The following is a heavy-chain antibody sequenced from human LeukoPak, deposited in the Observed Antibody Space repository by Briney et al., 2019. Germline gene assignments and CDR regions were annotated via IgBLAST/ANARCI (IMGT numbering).Heavy chain of an antibody. V-gene: IGHV1-18*01. Sequence: ASVKVSCKASGYTFTSYGISWVRQAPGQGLKWMGWISAYNGNTNYAQKLQGRVTMTTDTSTSTAYIELRSLRSDDTAVYYCARAISNYYDSSGYSFDYWGQGTLVTVSS. CDR1: GYTFTSYG. J-gene: IGHJ4*02. CDR2: ISAYNGNT. D-gene: IGHD3-22*01. CDR3: ARAISNYYDSSGYSFDY.